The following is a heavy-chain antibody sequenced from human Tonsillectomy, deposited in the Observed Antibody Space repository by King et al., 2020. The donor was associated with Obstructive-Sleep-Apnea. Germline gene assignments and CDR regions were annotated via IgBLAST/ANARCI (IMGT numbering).Heavy chain of an antibody. V-gene: IGHV3-21*01. Sequence: VQLVESGGGLVKPGGSLRLSCAASGFTFSSYSMNWVRQAPGKGLEWVSSISSSSSYIYYADSVKGRLTISRDNAKNSLYLQMNSLRAEDTAVYYCAGPELPDENRHFDYWGQGTLVTVSS. CDR1: GFTFSSYS. D-gene: IGHD1-26*01. CDR3: AGPELPDENRHFDY. CDR2: ISSSSSYI. J-gene: IGHJ4*02.